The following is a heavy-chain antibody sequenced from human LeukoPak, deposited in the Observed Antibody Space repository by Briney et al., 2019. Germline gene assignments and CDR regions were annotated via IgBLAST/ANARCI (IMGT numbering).Heavy chain of an antibody. V-gene: IGHV3-23*01. CDR2: ISGSGGST. Sequence: GGSLRLSCAASGFTVNRKSMTWVRQAPGKGLEWVSAISGSGGSTYYADSVKGRFTISRDNSKNTLYLQMNSLRAEDTAVYYCAKDTGDHQWLAAYYFDYWGQGTLVTVSS. CDR3: AKDTGDHQWLAAYYFDY. CDR1: GFTVNRKS. D-gene: IGHD6-19*01. J-gene: IGHJ4*02.